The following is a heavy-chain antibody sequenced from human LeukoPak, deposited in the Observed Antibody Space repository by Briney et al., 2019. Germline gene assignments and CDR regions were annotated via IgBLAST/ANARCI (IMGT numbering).Heavy chain of an antibody. Sequence: GGSLRLSCEASGFTFSDYYMSWIRQAPGKGLEWVAIITYDGNNQYYADSVKGRFTISRDNPKNTLYLQMNNLRSEDTAVYYCAKEGLRSSFGFWGQGTLVTVSS. CDR3: AKEGLRSSFGF. D-gene: IGHD4-17*01. CDR2: ITYDGNNQ. J-gene: IGHJ4*02. CDR1: GFTFSDYY. V-gene: IGHV3-30-3*01.